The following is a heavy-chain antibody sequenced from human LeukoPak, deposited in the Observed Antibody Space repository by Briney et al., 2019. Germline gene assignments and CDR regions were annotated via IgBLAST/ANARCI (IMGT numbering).Heavy chain of an antibody. CDR1: GYTFSSYA. CDR2: LTGPGGST. J-gene: IGHJ4*02. CDR3: AKDAGPRGAFSGLFDF. Sequence: GGSLRLSCAASGYTFSSYAMTWVRQAPGKGLEWVSALTGPGGSTFYADSVKGRFTISRDNSKNTLYLQMNSLRAEDTAVYYCAKDAGPRGAFSGLFDFWGQGTLVTVSS. D-gene: IGHD1-26*01. V-gene: IGHV3-23*01.